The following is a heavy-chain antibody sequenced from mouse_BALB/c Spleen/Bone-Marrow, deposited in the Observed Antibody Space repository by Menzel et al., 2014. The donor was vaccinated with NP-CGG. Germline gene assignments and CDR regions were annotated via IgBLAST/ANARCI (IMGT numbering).Heavy chain of an antibody. CDR1: GYTFSSYW. CDR3: ARSTGTWDY. D-gene: IGHD4-1*02. J-gene: IGHJ2*01. CDR2: ILPGGGST. Sequence: VQGVESGAELMKPGASVKISCKATGYTFSSYWIDWVKQRPGHGLEWIGEILPGGGSTNYNEKFKGKATFTADTSSNTAYMQLSSLTSEDSAVYYCARSTGTWDYWGQGTTLTVSS. V-gene: IGHV1-9*01.